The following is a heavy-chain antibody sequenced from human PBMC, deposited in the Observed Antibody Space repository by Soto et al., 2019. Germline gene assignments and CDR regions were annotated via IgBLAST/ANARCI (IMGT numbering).Heavy chain of an antibody. J-gene: IGHJ4*02. D-gene: IGHD1-26*01. CDR1: GGSVSSGSYY. CDR2: ISSNGGST. V-gene: IGHV3-64D*06. Sequence: PSETLSLTCTVSGGSVSSGSYYWSWIRQPPGKGLEYVSAISSNGGSTYYADSVKGRFTISRDNSKNTLYLQMSSLRAEDTAVYYCVKGSGSYGWGQGTLVTAPQ. CDR3: VKGSGSYG.